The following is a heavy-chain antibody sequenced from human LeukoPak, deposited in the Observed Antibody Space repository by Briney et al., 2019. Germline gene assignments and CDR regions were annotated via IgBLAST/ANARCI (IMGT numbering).Heavy chain of an antibody. D-gene: IGHD6-19*01. CDR3: ARSIRGFSSGWYWFDP. Sequence: PSETLSLTCTVSGGSLSDSTYYWAWIRQPPGKGLEWIGSIYYSGSTYYNPSLKSRVTLSVDTSKNHFSLKLSSVTAADTAIYYCARSIRGFSSGWYWFDPWGQGTLVTVSS. CDR1: GGSLSDSTYY. CDR2: IYYSGST. J-gene: IGHJ5*02. V-gene: IGHV4-39*02.